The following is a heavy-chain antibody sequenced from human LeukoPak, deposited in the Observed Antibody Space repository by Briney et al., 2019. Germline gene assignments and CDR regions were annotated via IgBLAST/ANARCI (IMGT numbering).Heavy chain of an antibody. CDR3: ARDPDNWFDP. J-gene: IGHJ5*02. Sequence: SVKVSCRASGGTFSSYAISWVRQAPGQVLEWMGRIIPILGIANYAQKFQGRVTITADKSTSTAYMELSSLRSEDTAVYYCARDPDNWFDPWGQGTLVTVSS. CDR1: GGTFSSYA. CDR2: IIPILGIA. V-gene: IGHV1-69*04.